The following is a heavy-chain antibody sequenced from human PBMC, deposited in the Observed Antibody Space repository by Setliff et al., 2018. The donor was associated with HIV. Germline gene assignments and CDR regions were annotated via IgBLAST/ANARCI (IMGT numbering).Heavy chain of an antibody. CDR2: IHFTGTT. CDR3: ARGNGHCSGGACKFMFDY. CDR1: DGSSDSHY. V-gene: IGHV4-59*11. Sequence: SETLSLTCTVSDGSSDSHYWSWIRQPPGKGLEWIGYIHFTGTTNYNPSLKSRVTLSLDTSKNQFSLELTSVTAADTAVYYCARGNGHCSGGACKFMFDYWGQGTLVTVSS. J-gene: IGHJ4*02. D-gene: IGHD2-15*01.